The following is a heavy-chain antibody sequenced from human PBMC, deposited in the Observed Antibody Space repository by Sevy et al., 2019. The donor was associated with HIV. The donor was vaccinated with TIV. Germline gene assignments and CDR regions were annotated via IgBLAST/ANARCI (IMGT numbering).Heavy chain of an antibody. D-gene: IGHD3-9*01. Sequence: GSVKVSCKASGFTFRTYIMHWVRQAPGQRPEWMGWIHGGNGNTEYSQKFQGRVTITRDTSASTTYMEVSSLRSEDTAVYYCVRSREPAHYDILTGGWFDPWGQGTLVTVSS. J-gene: IGHJ5*02. CDR3: VRSREPAHYDILTGGWFDP. CDR1: GFTFRTYI. CDR2: IHGGNGNT. V-gene: IGHV1-3*01.